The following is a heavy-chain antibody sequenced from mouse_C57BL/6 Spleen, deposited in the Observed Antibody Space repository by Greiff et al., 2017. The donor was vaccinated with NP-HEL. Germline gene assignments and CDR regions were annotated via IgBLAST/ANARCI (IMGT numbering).Heavy chain of an antibody. CDR1: GFTFSSYG. CDR2: ISSSGGYT. CDR3: ARQVTTVGATRYFDV. J-gene: IGHJ1*03. V-gene: IGHV5-6*01. D-gene: IGHD1-1*01. Sequence: EVHLVESGGDLVKPGGSLKLSCAASGFTFSSYGMSWVRQTPDKRLEWVATISSSGGYTYYPDSVKGRFTFSRDNAKTTLYLQMSSLKSEDTALYYCARQVTTVGATRYFDVWGTGTTVTVSS.